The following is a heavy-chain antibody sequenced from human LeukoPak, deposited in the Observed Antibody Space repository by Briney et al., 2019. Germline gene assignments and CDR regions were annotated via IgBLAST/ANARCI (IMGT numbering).Heavy chain of an antibody. D-gene: IGHD5-18*01. Sequence: PSETLSLTCAVYGGSFSGYYWSWIRQPPGKGLEWIGEINHSGSTNYNPSLKSRVTISVDTSKNQFSLKLSSVTAADTAVYYCASRSGGGYSYGSNWFDPWGQGTLVTVSS. CDR2: INHSGST. CDR3: ASRSGGGYSYGSNWFDP. V-gene: IGHV4-34*01. CDR1: GGSFSGYY. J-gene: IGHJ5*02.